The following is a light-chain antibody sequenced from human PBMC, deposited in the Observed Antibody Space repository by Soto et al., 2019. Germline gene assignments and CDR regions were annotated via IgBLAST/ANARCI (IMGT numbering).Light chain of an antibody. Sequence: DIQLTQSPSFLSASVGDRVTITCRASQDINTYLAWYQQKPGKAPKLLIFAASTLQNGVPSRFSGSGSGTEFTVTITSLQPEYFATYYCQQRKSYPITFGKGTRLEIK. V-gene: IGKV1-9*01. CDR3: QQRKSYPIT. J-gene: IGKJ5*01. CDR1: QDINTY. CDR2: AAS.